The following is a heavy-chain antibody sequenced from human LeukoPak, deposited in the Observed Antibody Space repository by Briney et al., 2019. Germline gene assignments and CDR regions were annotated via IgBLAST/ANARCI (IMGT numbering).Heavy chain of an antibody. Sequence: SVKVSCKASGGTFSSYAISWVRQAPGQGLEWMGGIIPIFGTANYAQKFQGRVTITTDESTSTAYMELSSLRSEDTAVYYCASGRSNSPEEDYYYYMDVWGRGTTVTVSS. CDR3: ASGRSNSPEEDYYYYMDV. D-gene: IGHD1-14*01. J-gene: IGHJ6*03. V-gene: IGHV1-69*05. CDR2: IIPIFGTA. CDR1: GGTFSSYA.